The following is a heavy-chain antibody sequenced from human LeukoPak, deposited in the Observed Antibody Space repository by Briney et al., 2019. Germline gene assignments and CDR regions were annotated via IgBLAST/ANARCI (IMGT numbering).Heavy chain of an antibody. D-gene: IGHD3-9*01. V-gene: IGHV3-9*01. J-gene: IGHJ4*02. CDR2: ISWNSGSI. Sequence: PGRSLRLSCAASGFTFDDYAMHWVRQAPGKGLEWVSGISWNSGSIGYADSVKGRFTISRDNAKNSLYLQMNSLRAEDTALYYCAKDKHDILTGSPIDYWGQGTLVTVSS. CDR3: AKDKHDILTGSPIDY. CDR1: GFTFDDYA.